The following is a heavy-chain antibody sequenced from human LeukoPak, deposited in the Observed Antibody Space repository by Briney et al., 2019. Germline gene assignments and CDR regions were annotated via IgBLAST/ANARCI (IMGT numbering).Heavy chain of an antibody. CDR3: AKGQKYYYGSGSPNWFDP. Sequence: GGSLRLSCAASGFTFSSYAMSWVRQAPGKGLEWVSAISGSGGSTYYADSVKGRFTISRDNSKNTLYLQMNSLRAEDTAVYYCAKGQKYYYGSGSPNWFDPWGQGTLVTVSS. CDR2: ISGSGGST. J-gene: IGHJ5*02. D-gene: IGHD3-10*01. CDR1: GFTFSSYA. V-gene: IGHV3-23*01.